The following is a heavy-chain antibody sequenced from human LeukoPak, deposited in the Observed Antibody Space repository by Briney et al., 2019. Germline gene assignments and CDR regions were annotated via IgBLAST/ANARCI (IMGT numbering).Heavy chain of an antibody. V-gene: IGHV3-7*01. Sequence: GGSLRLSCAASGFTFSNYWMSWVRQAPGKGLEWVANTKQDGSEKYYVNSVKGRFTISRDNAKNSLYLQMNSLRAEDTAIYYCAREDDWNCEDYWGQGTLVTVSS. CDR1: GFTFSNYW. CDR2: TKQDGSEK. CDR3: AREDDWNCEDY. D-gene: IGHD1-1*01. J-gene: IGHJ4*02.